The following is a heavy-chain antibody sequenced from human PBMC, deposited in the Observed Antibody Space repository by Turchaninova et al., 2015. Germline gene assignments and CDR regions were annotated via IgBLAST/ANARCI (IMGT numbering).Heavy chain of an antibody. CDR3: ARDRGYSGYDHNWFDP. Sequence: LQESGPGLVKPSQTLSLTCTVSGGSISSGGYFWNWIRQHPGKGLEWIGYLYYTGSTYYNPSLESRVTISLDTSKSHFSLKLSSVTAADTAVYYCARDRGYSGYDHNWFDPWGQGTLVTVSS. J-gene: IGHJ5*02. CDR1: GGSISSGGYF. CDR2: LYYTGST. V-gene: IGHV4-31*03. D-gene: IGHD5-12*01.